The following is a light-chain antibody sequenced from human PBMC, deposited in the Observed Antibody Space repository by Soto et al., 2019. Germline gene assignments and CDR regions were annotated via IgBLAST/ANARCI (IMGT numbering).Light chain of an antibody. V-gene: IGKV1-9*01. CDR2: AAS. J-gene: IGKJ1*01. CDR1: QGISSH. Sequence: DIQLTQSPSFLSASVGDRVTITCRASQGISSHLAWYQQKPGKAPNLLIYAASTLQSGVPSRFSGSGSGTEFTLTISSLQPEDFAMYYCQQYGSSPGTFGQGTKVDIK. CDR3: QQYGSSPGT.